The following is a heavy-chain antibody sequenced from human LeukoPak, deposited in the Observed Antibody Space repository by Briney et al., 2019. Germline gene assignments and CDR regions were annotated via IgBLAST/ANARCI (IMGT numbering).Heavy chain of an antibody. CDR3: ANLGQQLVLGY. CDR2: ISGSGGST. D-gene: IGHD6-13*01. V-gene: IGHV3-23*01. CDR1: GFTFSSYA. Sequence: GGSLRLSCAASGFTFSSYAMSWVRQAPGKGLEWVSAISGSGGSTYYADSVKGRFTISRDNSKNTLYLQMNSLRAEDTAVYYCANLGQQLVLGYWGQGTLVTVSS. J-gene: IGHJ4*02.